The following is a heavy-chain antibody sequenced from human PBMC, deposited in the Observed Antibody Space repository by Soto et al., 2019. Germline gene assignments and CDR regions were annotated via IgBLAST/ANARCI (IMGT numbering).Heavy chain of an antibody. CDR3: ARGPNFGSGGSPNYYYGMDV. CDR2: IIPIFGTA. Sequence: QVQLVQSGAEVKKPGSSVKVSCKASGGTFSSYAISWVRQAPGQGLEWMGGIIPIFGTANYAQKFQGRVTITADESTSTAYMELSSLRSEDTAVYYCARGPNFGSGGSPNYYYGMDVWGQGTTVTVSS. D-gene: IGHD2-15*01. V-gene: IGHV1-69*01. CDR1: GGTFSSYA. J-gene: IGHJ6*02.